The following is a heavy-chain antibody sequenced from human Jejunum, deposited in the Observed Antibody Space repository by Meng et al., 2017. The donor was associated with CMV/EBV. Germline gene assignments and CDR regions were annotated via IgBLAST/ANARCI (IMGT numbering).Heavy chain of an antibody. D-gene: IGHD2-15*01. V-gene: IGHV1-18*01. CDR1: GYTFGSYG. CDR3: ASGTPGRSYCDY. Sequence: LVQSGAEVKKPGGSVRVSCKASGYTFGSYGICWVRQAPGQGLEWMGWFVNYVDTYPAPKFQGRVTMTTDTHTNTAFMELRSLTSDDTAVYYCASGTPGRSYCDYWGQGTLVTVSS. CDR2: FVNYVDT. J-gene: IGHJ4*02.